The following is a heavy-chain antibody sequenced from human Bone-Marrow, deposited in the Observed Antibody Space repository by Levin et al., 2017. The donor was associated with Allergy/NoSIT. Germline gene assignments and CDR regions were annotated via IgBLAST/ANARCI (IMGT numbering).Heavy chain of an antibody. V-gene: IGHV3-23*01. D-gene: IGHD3-16*01. CDR1: GFSFGSYG. CDR3: AKVPSSFGGSYYFHH. J-gene: IGHJ1*01. Sequence: GGSLRLSCAASGFSFGSYGMSWVRQAPGKGLEWVSGLSGSGEWVSGTSGGAAGTYYADSVKGRFTISRDNSNKMVYLQMNTLRVEDTAIYYCAKVPSSFGGSYYFHHWGRGTLVTVSS. CDR2: TSGGAAGT.